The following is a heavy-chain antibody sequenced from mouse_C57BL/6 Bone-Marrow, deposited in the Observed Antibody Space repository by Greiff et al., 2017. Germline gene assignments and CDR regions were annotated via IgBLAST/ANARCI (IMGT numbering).Heavy chain of an antibody. CDR3: ARFPIYYGNYLYAMDY. CDR1: GYTFTSYW. J-gene: IGHJ4*01. D-gene: IGHD2-1*01. Sequence: QVQLQQPGTELVKPGASVKLSCKASGYTFTSYWMHWVKQRPGQGLEWIGNINPSNGGTNYTEKLKSKATLTVDKSSSTAYMQLSSLTSEDSAVYYCARFPIYYGNYLYAMDYWGQGTSVTVSS. V-gene: IGHV1-53*01. CDR2: INPSNGGT.